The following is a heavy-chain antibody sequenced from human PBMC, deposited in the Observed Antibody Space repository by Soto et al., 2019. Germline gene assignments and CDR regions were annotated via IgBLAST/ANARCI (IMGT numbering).Heavy chain of an antibody. Sequence: GGSLRLSCAASGFTFSSYAMSWVRQAPGKGLEWVSAISGSGGSTYYADSVKGRFTISRDNSKNTLYLKMNSLRAEDTAVYYCAKMTPGSRPLYYDSSGTFDYWGQGTLVTVSS. CDR3: AKMTPGSRPLYYDSSGTFDY. V-gene: IGHV3-23*01. D-gene: IGHD3-22*01. J-gene: IGHJ4*02. CDR1: GFTFSSYA. CDR2: ISGSGGST.